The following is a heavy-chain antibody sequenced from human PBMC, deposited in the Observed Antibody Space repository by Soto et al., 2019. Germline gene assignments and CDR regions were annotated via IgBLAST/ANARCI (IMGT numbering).Heavy chain of an antibody. V-gene: IGHV1-8*01. D-gene: IGHD5-18*01. CDR3: ARERSYGLDY. CDR2: MNPNDGNT. CDR1: GYTFTSYD. J-gene: IGHJ4*02. Sequence: QVQLVQSGAEVKKPGASVKVSCKASGYTFTSYDINWVRQATGQGLELKGWMNPNDGNTVYAQKFQGRVTRTRNTSISTAYMELSSLRSEDTAVYFCARERSYGLDYWGQGTLVTVSS.